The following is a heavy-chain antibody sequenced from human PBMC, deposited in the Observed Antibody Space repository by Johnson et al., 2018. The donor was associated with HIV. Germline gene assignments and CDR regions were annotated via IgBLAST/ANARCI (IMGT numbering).Heavy chain of an antibody. J-gene: IGHJ3*02. CDR2: VNPNGGST. D-gene: IGHD3-3*01. CDR3: ARGLRSVGGVTDAFDI. CDR1: QFTFSSYY. V-gene: IGHV3-64*01. Sequence: VQLVESGGGLAQPAWSPRLSCAASQFTFSSYYMNCVRQAPGNGLELVGQVNPNGGSTYYANSVKGRFTISRDNSKNTLYLQMGSLRAEDMAVYYCARGLRSVGGVTDAFDIWGQGTMVTVSS.